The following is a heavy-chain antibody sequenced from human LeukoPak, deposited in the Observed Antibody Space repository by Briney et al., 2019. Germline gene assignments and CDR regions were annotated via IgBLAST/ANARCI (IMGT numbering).Heavy chain of an antibody. Sequence: GPSVKVSCKASGYTFTGYYMHWVRQAPGQGREWMGWINPNSGGRNYAQKFQGRVTMTRDTSISTAYMELSRLRSDDTAVYYCARDGARLIDAFDIWGQGTMVTVSP. CDR2: INPNSGGR. J-gene: IGHJ3*02. D-gene: IGHD5-12*01. CDR3: ARDGARLIDAFDI. CDR1: GYTFTGYY. V-gene: IGHV1-2*02.